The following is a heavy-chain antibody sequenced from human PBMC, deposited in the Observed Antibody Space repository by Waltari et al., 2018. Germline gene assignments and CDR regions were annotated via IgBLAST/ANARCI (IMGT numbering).Heavy chain of an antibody. J-gene: IGHJ4*02. CDR3: ARDEQPTAAGGDC. V-gene: IGHV5-51*01. D-gene: IGHD2-2*01. CDR2: IEPGDSDG. Sequence: IAWVPQVPGKALDWLGVIEPGDSDGRYNPSFEGQCTMSVDTSISAGYLQWSCLKASDTATYFCARDEQPTAAGGDCWGQGTPVTVSS.